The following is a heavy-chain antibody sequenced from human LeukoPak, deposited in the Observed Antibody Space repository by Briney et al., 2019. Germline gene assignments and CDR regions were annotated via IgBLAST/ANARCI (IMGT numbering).Heavy chain of an antibody. Sequence: PGGSLTLSCAASGFTLGNYWMHWVRQAPGKGLVWVSRGYVDGRQSTYADSVKGRFTISRDNAKNTLYLQMNRLTGEDTAVYYCAYSDHFDTWGQGTLVTVSS. CDR1: GFTLGNYW. D-gene: IGHD4-17*01. V-gene: IGHV3-74*03. CDR3: AYSDHFDT. CDR2: GYVDGRQS. J-gene: IGHJ4*02.